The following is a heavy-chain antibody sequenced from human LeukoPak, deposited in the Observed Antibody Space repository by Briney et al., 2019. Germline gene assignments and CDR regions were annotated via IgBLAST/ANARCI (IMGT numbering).Heavy chain of an antibody. CDR1: GYTFTTYS. D-gene: IGHD3-3*01. J-gene: IGHJ4*02. CDR2: INAGNGNT. V-gene: IGHV1-3*01. CDR3: AREHDFLIDYSFDY. Sequence: ASVKVSCKASGYTFTTYSIFWMRQAPGQGLEWMGWINAGNGNTKYSQKLQDRVTITRDTSANTAYVELSSLRSEDTAVCYCAREHDFLIDYSFDYWGQGTLVTVSS.